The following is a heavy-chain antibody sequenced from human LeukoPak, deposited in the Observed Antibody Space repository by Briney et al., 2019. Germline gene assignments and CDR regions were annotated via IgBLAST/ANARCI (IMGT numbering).Heavy chain of an antibody. J-gene: IGHJ4*02. CDR3: ARVTRYYDSSALGYYSDY. CDR1: GFTFSSYA. CDR2: ISYDGSNK. V-gene: IGHV3-30-3*01. D-gene: IGHD3-22*01. Sequence: GGSLRLSCAASGFTFSSYAMHWVRQAPGKGLEWVAVISYDGSNKYYADSVKGRFTISRDNSKNTLYLQMNSLRAEDTAVYYCARVTRYYDSSALGYYSDYWGQGTLVTVSP.